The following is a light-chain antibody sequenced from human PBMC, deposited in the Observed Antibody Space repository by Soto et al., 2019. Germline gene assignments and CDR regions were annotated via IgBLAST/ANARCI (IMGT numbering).Light chain of an antibody. CDR1: QSISISY. CDR2: STS. V-gene: IGKV3-20*01. CDR3: QQYGGSSWT. J-gene: IGKJ1*01. Sequence: EIVLTQSPGTLSLSPGERATLSCRASQSISISYIAWYQQQPGQAPRLLIYSTSIRATGIPDRFSGSGSGTDFTLNISKLEPGDFAVYYCQQYGGSSWTFGQGPKVEIK.